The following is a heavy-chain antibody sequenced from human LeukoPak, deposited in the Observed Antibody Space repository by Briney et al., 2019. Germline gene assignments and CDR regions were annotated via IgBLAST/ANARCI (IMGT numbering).Heavy chain of an antibody. CDR3: AKRGSGSYYNGYFDY. V-gene: IGHV3-23*01. J-gene: IGHJ4*02. Sequence: PGGSLRLSCAASGFTFSSYAMSWVRQAPGKGLEWVSAISGSGGSTYYADSVKGRFTISRDNSKNTLYLQMNSLRAEDTAVYYCAKRGSGSYYNGYFDYWGQGTLVTVSS. CDR1: GFTFSSYA. D-gene: IGHD3-10*01. CDR2: ISGSGGST.